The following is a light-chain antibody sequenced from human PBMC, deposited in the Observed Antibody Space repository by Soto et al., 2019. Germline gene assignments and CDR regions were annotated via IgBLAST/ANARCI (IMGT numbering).Light chain of an antibody. CDR1: SSNIGAGYD. Sequence: QSVLTQPPSVSGAPGQRVTISCTGSSSNIGAGYDVHWYQQLPGTAPKLLTYGNSNRPSGVPDRFSGSKSGTSASLAITGLQAEDEADYYCQSYDSSLRVFGPVTKVTVL. V-gene: IGLV1-40*01. CDR2: GNS. J-gene: IGLJ1*01. CDR3: QSYDSSLRV.